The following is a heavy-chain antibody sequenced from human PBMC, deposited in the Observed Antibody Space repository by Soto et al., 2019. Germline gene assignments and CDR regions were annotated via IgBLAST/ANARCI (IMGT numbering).Heavy chain of an antibody. J-gene: IGHJ5*02. CDR2: ISTYDDKT. D-gene: IGHD2-15*01. CDR1: GYSFRTHG. Sequence: QVQLMQSGAEVKTPGASVKVSCRASGYSFRTHGISWVRQAPGQGLEWMGWISTYDDKTNFPQKFQGRITMTTDTSTSTAYMELRSLRSDDTAVYFCARDIGYCNSSGCFRNWFDPWGQGTLVTVSS. V-gene: IGHV1-18*01. CDR3: ARDIGYCNSSGCFRNWFDP.